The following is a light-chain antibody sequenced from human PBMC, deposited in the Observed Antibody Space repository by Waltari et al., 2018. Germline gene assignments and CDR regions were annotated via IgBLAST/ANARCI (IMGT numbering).Light chain of an antibody. Sequence: EVVLTQSPGTLSLSPGERATLSCRASQSVGKYLAWYQQKPGQAPRLLICHASTRAPGIPDRFSGSGSGTDFSLTISRLEPEDFAVYYCQKYDYLPATFGQGTKVEIK. J-gene: IGKJ1*01. CDR1: QSVGKY. V-gene: IGKV3-11*01. CDR3: QKYDYLPAT. CDR2: HAS.